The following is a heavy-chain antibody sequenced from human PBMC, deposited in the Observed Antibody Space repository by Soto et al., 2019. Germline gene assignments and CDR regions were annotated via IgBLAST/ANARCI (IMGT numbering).Heavy chain of an antibody. CDR2: INHSGST. Sequence: SETLSLTCAVYGGSFSGYYWSWIRQPPGKGLEWIGEINHSGSTNYNPSLKSRVTISVDTSKNQFPLKPSSVTAADTAVYYCARVPMVEYYGMDVWGQGTTVTVSS. D-gene: IGHD3-10*01. CDR3: ARVPMVEYYGMDV. V-gene: IGHV4-34*01. CDR1: GGSFSGYY. J-gene: IGHJ6*02.